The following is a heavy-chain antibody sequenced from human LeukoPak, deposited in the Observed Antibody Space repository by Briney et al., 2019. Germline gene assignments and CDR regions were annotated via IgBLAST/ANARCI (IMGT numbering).Heavy chain of an antibody. CDR3: ARGHYDFWSGYRPDAFDI. V-gene: IGHV4-34*01. D-gene: IGHD3-3*01. CDR1: GGSFSGYY. J-gene: IGHJ3*02. CDR2: INHSGST. Sequence: SETLSLTCAVYGGSFSGYYWSWIRQPPGKGLEWIGEINHSGSTNYNPSLKSRVTISVDTSKNQFSLKLISVTAADTAVYYCARGHYDFWSGYRPDAFDIWGQGTMVTVSS.